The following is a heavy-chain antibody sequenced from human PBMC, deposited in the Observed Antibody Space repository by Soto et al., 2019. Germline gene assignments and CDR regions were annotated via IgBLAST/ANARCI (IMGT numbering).Heavy chain of an antibody. Sequence: QVQLVQSGAEVKKPGSSVKVSCKASGGTFSSYTISWVRQAPGQGLEWMGRTIPILGIANYAQKFQGRVTITADKSTSTADMELSSLRSEDTAVYYCASDSGYCSGGRCQMEGPIDYWGQGTLVTVSS. CDR3: ASDSGYCSGGRCQMEGPIDY. CDR2: TIPILGIA. V-gene: IGHV1-69*02. J-gene: IGHJ4*02. D-gene: IGHD2-15*01. CDR1: GGTFSSYT.